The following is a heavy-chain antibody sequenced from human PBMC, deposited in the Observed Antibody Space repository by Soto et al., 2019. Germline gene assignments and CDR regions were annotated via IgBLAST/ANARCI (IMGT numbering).Heavy chain of an antibody. V-gene: IGHV4-4*02. CDR3: ASVRGGYYYAMDV. J-gene: IGHJ6*02. Sequence: QVQLQESGPGLVKPSGTLSLTCAVSGGSISSSNWWSWVRQPPGKGLEWIGEIYHSGSTNYNPSLQSRATISVDKSQTQFSLQLSSVTAADTAVYYWASVRGGYYYAMDVWGQGTTVTVSS. D-gene: IGHD3-10*02. CDR1: GGSISSSNW. CDR2: IYHSGST.